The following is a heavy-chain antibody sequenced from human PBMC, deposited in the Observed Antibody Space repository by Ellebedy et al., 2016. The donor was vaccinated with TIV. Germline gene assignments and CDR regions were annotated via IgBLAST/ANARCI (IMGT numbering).Heavy chain of an antibody. CDR2: IYYSGST. CDR1: GGSISSSNW. J-gene: IGHJ5*02. Sequence: MPSETLSLTCAVSGGSISSSNWWSWVRQPPGKGLEWIGYIYYSGSTNYNPSLKSRVTISVDTSKNQFSLKLSSVTAADTAVYYCARDTLSAGYSYVHWFDPWGQGTLVTVSS. CDR3: ARDTLSAGYSYVHWFDP. V-gene: IGHV4-4*02. D-gene: IGHD5-18*01.